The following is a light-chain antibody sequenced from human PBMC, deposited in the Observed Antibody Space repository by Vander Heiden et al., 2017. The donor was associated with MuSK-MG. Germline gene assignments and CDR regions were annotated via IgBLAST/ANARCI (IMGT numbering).Light chain of an antibody. CDR1: SSDLGDYNY. CDR3: SSYGGSDNYVV. V-gene: IGLV2-8*01. CDR2: EVS. J-gene: IGLJ2*01. Sequence: QSALTQPPSASGSPGQSVTISCTATSSDLGDYNYVSWYQQHPGKAPKLIIYEVSKRPSGVPDRFSGSRSGNTASLTVSGLQAEDEADYFCSSYGGSDNYVVFGGGTKLTVL.